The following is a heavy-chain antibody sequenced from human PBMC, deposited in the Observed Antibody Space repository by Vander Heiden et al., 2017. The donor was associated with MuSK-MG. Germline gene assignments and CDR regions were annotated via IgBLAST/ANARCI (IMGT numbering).Heavy chain of an antibody. Sequence: EVQLVESGGGLVQPGGSLRVSCAASGFTFSTYWMSGVRQAPGKGLEWVANIKQDGSEKYYVDSVKGRFTISRDNAKNSLYLQMNSLRAEDTAVYYCARYKDVWSGYLDWGQGTLVTVSS. CDR2: IKQDGSEK. D-gene: IGHD3-3*01. CDR1: GFTFSTYW. J-gene: IGHJ4*02. CDR3: ARYKDVWSGYLD. V-gene: IGHV3-7*01.